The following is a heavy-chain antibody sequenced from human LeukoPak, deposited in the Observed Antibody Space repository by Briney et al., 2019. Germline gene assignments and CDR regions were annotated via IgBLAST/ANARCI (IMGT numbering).Heavy chain of an antibody. V-gene: IGHV3-30*18. CDR1: GCTFSSYG. J-gene: IGHJ4*02. CDR2: ISYDGSNK. CDR3: AKDRWDYYGSGSPLDY. D-gene: IGHD3-10*01. Sequence: PGRSLRLSCAASGCTFSSYGMHWVRQAPGKGLEWVAVISYDGSNKYYADSVKGRFTISRDNSKNTLYLQMNSLRAEDTAVYYCAKDRWDYYGSGSPLDYWGQGTLVTVSS.